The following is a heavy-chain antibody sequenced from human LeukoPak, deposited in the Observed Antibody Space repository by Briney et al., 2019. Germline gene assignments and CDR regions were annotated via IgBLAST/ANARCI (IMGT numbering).Heavy chain of an antibody. V-gene: IGHV4-30-4*01. D-gene: IGHD3-10*01. Sequence: SETLSLTCTVSGGSISSGDYYWSWLRQPPGKGLEWVGYIYYSGSTYYNPSLQSRITILLDTSKNQFSLKLSSVTAADTAVYYCARVAFLDYGSGSRYYFDYWGQGTLVTVSS. CDR3: ARVAFLDYGSGSRYYFDY. CDR2: IYYSGST. CDR1: GGSISSGDYY. J-gene: IGHJ4*02.